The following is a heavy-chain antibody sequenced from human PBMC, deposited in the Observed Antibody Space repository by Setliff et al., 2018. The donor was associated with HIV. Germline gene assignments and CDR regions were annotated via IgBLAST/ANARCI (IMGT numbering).Heavy chain of an antibody. CDR3: ARERGTWGCMTSSCPTSYYYYYMDV. Sequence: PSETLSLTCTVSGGSISSYYWNWIRQHPGKGLEWIGYIHYSGSTYYNPSLKSRVTISVDTSKNQLSRKLSSVTAADTAVYYCARERGTWGCMTSSCPTSYYYYYMDVWGRGTTVTVSS. CDR2: IHYSGST. J-gene: IGHJ6*03. V-gene: IGHV4-59*06. CDR1: GGSISSYY. D-gene: IGHD2-2*01.